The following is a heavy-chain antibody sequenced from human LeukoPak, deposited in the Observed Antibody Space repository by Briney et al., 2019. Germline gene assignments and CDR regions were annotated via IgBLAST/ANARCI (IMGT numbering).Heavy chain of an antibody. Sequence: PGGSLRLSCAASGFTFSSFGMSWVRQAPGKGLEWVSAMSGSGDSTYYADPVKGRFTISRDNSKNTLYLQMNSLEPEDTAIFYCANFFPFSLVSGIFYITPFASWGQGPLVPVSS. D-gene: IGHD3-10*01. CDR3: ANFFPFSLVSGIFYITPFAS. J-gene: IGHJ4*02. V-gene: IGHV3-23*01. CDR2: MSGSGDST. CDR1: GFTFSSFG.